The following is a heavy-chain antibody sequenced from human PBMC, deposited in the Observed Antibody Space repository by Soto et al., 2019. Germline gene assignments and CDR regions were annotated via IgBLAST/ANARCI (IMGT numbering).Heavy chain of an antibody. CDR3: ARGRYCSSTSCPTYYYYGMDV. D-gene: IGHD2-2*01. CDR2: INHSGST. J-gene: IGHJ6*02. V-gene: IGHV4-34*01. CDR1: GGSFSCYY. Sequence: SETLSLTCAVYGGSFSCYYWSWIRQPPGKGLEWIGEINHSGSTNYNPSLKSRVTISVDTSKNQFSLKLSSVTAADTAVYYCARGRYCSSTSCPTYYYYGMDVWGQGTTVTVSS.